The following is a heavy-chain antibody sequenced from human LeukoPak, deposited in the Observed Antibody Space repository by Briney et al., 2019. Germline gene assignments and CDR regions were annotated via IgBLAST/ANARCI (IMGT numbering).Heavy chain of an antibody. CDR1: GGSISSYY. V-gene: IGHV4-59*01. Sequence: SETLSLTCTVSGGSISSYYWSWIQQPPGKGLEWIGYIYYSGSTNYNPSLKSRVTISVDTSKNQFSLKLSSVTAADTAVYYCARGIYDILTGYYYFDYWGQGTLVTVSS. CDR3: ARGIYDILTGYYYFDY. CDR2: IYYSGST. D-gene: IGHD3-9*01. J-gene: IGHJ4*02.